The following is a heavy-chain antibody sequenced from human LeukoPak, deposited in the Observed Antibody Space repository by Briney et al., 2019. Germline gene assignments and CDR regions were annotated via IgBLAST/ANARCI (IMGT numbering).Heavy chain of an antibody. J-gene: IGHJ4*02. Sequence: PGGSLRLSCAASGFTFSDYYMSWIRQAPGKGLEWVSYISSSGSTIYYADSVKGRFTISRDNAKNSLYLQMNSLRAEDTAVYYCASQRRTVTTSEFRDYWGQGTLVTVSS. CDR3: ASQRRTVTTSEFRDY. CDR2: ISSSGSTI. V-gene: IGHV3-11*04. D-gene: IGHD4-17*01. CDR1: GFTFSDYY.